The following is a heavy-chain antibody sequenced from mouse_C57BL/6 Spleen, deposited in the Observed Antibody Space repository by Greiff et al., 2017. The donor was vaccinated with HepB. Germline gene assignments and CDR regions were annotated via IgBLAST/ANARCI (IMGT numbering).Heavy chain of an antibody. CDR2: IYPGDGDT. Sequence: VQGVESGAELVKPGASVKISCKASGYAFSSYWMNWVKQRPGKGLEWIGQIYPGDGDTNYNGKFKGKATLTADKSSSTAYMQLSSLTSEDSAVYFCARYYYYGSSYDDYAMDYWGQGTSVTVSS. V-gene: IGHV1-80*01. CDR3: ARYYYYGSSYDDYAMDY. J-gene: IGHJ4*01. D-gene: IGHD1-1*01. CDR1: GYAFSSYW.